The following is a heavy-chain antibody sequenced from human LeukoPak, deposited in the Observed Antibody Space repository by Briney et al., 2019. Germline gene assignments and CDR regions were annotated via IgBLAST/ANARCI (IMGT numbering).Heavy chain of an antibody. Sequence: PGGSLRLSCAASGFTFSSYSMNWVRQAPGKGLEWVSYISSSSSTIYHADSVKGRFTISRDNAKNSLYLQMDSLRAEDTAVYYCARPYDYWGQGTLVTVSS. CDR1: GFTFSSYS. CDR3: ARPYDY. V-gene: IGHV3-48*01. CDR2: ISSSSSTI. J-gene: IGHJ4*02.